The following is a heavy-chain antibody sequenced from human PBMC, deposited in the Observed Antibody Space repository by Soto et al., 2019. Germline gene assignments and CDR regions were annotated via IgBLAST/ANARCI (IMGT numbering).Heavy chain of an antibody. CDR1: GGTFSSYA. V-gene: IGHV1-69*13. Sequence: SVKVSCKASGGTFSSYAISWVRQAPGQGLEWMGGIIPIFGTANYAQKFQGRVTITADESTSTAYMELSSLRSEDTAVYYCARSGDCISTSCYRYGVDVWGQGTTVTVSS. J-gene: IGHJ6*02. CDR2: IIPIFGTA. D-gene: IGHD2-2*01. CDR3: ARSGDCISTSCYRYGVDV.